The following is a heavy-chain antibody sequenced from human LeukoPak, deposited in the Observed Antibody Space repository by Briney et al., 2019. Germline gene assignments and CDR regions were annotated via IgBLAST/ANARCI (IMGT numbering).Heavy chain of an antibody. CDR3: ARDGSVAGTRRFNWFDP. V-gene: IGHV4-59*01. CDR1: GGSISSYY. J-gene: IGHJ5*02. CDR2: IYYSGST. D-gene: IGHD6-19*01. Sequence: SENLSLTCTVSGGSISSYYWSWIRQPPGKGLEWIGYIYYSGSTNYNPSLKSRVTISVDTSKNQFSLKLSSVTAADTAVYYCARDGSVAGTRRFNWFDPWGQGTLVTVSS.